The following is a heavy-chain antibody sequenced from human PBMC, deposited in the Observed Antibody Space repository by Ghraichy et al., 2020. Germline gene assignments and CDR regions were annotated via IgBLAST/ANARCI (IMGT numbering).Heavy chain of an antibody. Sequence: GESLNISCAASGFTFSSSAMSWVRQAPGKGLEWVSGISGSGGSTYYADSVKGRFTISRDNSKNTLYLQMNSLRAEDTAVYYCAKVTQGYYYDSSGYYNAYFDYWGQGTLVTVSS. CDR3: AKVTQGYYYDSSGYYNAYFDY. J-gene: IGHJ4*02. CDR1: GFTFSSSA. D-gene: IGHD3-22*01. V-gene: IGHV3-23*01. CDR2: ISGSGGST.